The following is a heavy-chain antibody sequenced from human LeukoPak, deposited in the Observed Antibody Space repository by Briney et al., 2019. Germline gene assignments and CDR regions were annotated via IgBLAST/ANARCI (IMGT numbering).Heavy chain of an antibody. V-gene: IGHV4-34*01. D-gene: IGHD3-9*01. Sequence: PSETLSLTCAVYGGSFSGYYWSWIRQPPGKGLEWIGEINHSGSTNYNPSLKSRVTISVDTSKNQFSLTLSSVTAADTAVYYCARPTRLRYRPDAFDIWGQGTMVTVSS. CDR2: INHSGST. CDR3: ARPTRLRYRPDAFDI. CDR1: GGSFSGYY. J-gene: IGHJ3*02.